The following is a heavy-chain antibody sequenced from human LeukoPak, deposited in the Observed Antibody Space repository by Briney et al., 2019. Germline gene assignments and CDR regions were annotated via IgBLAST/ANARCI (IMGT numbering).Heavy chain of an antibody. CDR3: ARDRPTGSSRVFVVQ. D-gene: IGHD3-3*01. Sequence: GGSLRLSCTASGFTFSTYAMTWVRQAPGKGLEWISSMSSGGSYIYYSDTVRGRFTISRDNAKSSLYLVMNSLRAEDTAIYYCARDRPTGSSRVFVVQWGQGTLVTVSS. CDR2: MSSGGSYI. V-gene: IGHV3-21*06. CDR1: GFTFSTYA. J-gene: IGHJ4*02.